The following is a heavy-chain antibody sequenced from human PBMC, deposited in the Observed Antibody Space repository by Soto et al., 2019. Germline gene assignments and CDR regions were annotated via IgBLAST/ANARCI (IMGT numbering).Heavy chain of an antibody. J-gene: IGHJ4*02. V-gene: IGHV4-59*01. CDR3: ARATDYGDYVVVIDY. D-gene: IGHD4-17*01. CDR2: IYYSGST. CDR1: GGSISSYY. Sequence: QVQLQESGPGLVKPSETLSLTCTVSGGSISSYYWSWIRQPPGKGLEWIGYIYYSGSTNYNPSLKSRVTISVDTSKNQFSLKLSSVTAADTAVYYCARATDYGDYVVVIDYWGQGTLVTVSS.